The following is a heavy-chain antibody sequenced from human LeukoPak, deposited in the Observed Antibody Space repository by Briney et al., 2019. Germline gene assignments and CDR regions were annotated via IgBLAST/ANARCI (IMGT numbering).Heavy chain of an antibody. CDR3: ARGIQCSSTSCYAGSTFDY. CDR1: GFTFSSYA. V-gene: IGHV3-30-3*01. J-gene: IGHJ4*02. D-gene: IGHD2-2*01. Sequence: GGSLRLSCAASGFTFSSYAMHWVRQAPGKGLEWVAVISYDGSNKYYADSVKGRLTISRDNSKNTLYLQMNSLRAEDTAVYYCARGIQCSSTSCYAGSTFDYWGQGTLVTVSS. CDR2: ISYDGSNK.